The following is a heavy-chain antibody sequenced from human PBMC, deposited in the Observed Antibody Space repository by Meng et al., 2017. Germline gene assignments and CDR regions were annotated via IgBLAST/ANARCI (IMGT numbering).Heavy chain of an antibody. J-gene: IGHJ4*02. Sequence: QVHPVQVGAEVKKPGASLMVPCKASGYTFTSYDINWVRQATEQGLEWMGWMNPNSGNTGYAQKFQGRVTMTRNTSISTAYMELSSLRSEDTAVYYCARYVAVAGVDYWGQGTLVTVSS. V-gene: IGHV1-8*01. CDR2: MNPNSGNT. D-gene: IGHD6-19*01. CDR3: ARYVAVAGVDY. CDR1: GYTFTSYD.